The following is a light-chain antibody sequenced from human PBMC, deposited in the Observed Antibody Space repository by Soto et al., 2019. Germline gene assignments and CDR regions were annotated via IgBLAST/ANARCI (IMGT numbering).Light chain of an antibody. J-gene: IGKJ4*01. CDR2: GAS. CDR3: QQYDDWLRLT. CDR1: QSVNIY. V-gene: IGKV3D-15*01. Sequence: EIVITQSPPTLSVSPGERATLSCRASQSVNIYLAWYQQKPGQAPRLLIFGASYRATGIPARFSGSGSGTEFNLTISSLQSEDFAVYFCQQYDDWLRLTFGGGTKVDIK.